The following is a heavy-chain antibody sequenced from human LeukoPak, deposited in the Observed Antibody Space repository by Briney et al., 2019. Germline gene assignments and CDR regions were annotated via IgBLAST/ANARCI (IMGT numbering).Heavy chain of an antibody. J-gene: IGHJ3*02. CDR3: AREGTYDAFDI. D-gene: IGHD3-10*01. V-gene: IGHV3-7*01. CDR2: IKQDGSEK. Sequence: GGSLRPSCAASGFTFSSYGMHWVRQAPGKGLEWVANIKQDGSEKYYVDSVKGRFTFSRDNAKNSLYLQMNSLRAEDTAVYYCAREGTYDAFDIWGQGTMVTVSS. CDR1: GFTFSSYG.